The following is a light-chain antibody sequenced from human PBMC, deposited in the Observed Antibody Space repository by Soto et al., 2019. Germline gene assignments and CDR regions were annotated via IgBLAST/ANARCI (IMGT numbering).Light chain of an antibody. V-gene: IGLV2-14*03. Sequence: LTQPASLSGSPGQSITISCTGTSSDIGAYNFVSWYQQHPGKAPKLMLYDVNIRPSGVSNRFSGSKSGNTASLTISGLQAEDEADYYCTSWTTSTTMIFGGGTKVTVL. CDR2: DVN. J-gene: IGLJ2*01. CDR1: SSDIGAYNF. CDR3: TSWTTSTTMI.